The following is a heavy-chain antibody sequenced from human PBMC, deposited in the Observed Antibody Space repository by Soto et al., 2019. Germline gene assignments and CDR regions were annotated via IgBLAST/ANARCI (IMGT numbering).Heavy chain of an antibody. CDR3: AGGDILRYFDWLSWFDP. CDR2: INHSGST. V-gene: IGHV4-34*01. J-gene: IGHJ5*02. Sequence: QVQLQQWGAGLLKPSETLSLTCAVYGGSFSGYYWSWIRQPPGKGLEWIGEINHSGSTNYNPSLKCRVTISVDTSKNQFSLKLSSVTAADTAVYYCAGGDILRYFDWLSWFDPWGQGTLVTVSS. D-gene: IGHD3-9*01. CDR1: GGSFSGYY.